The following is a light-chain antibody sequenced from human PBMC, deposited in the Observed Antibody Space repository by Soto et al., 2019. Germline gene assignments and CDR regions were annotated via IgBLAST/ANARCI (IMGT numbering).Light chain of an antibody. J-gene: IGKJ4*02. Sequence: EIVWPQYPGTLSLYQGERATISWRASQSVSSSYLAWYTQKPGQAPRILIHGASSRATGIPDRFSGSSSGTDFTPTISRLAPEDSAVYYCQQYGSPLTFGGGTKVDIK. V-gene: IGKV3-20*01. CDR3: QQYGSPLT. CDR1: QSVSSSY. CDR2: GAS.